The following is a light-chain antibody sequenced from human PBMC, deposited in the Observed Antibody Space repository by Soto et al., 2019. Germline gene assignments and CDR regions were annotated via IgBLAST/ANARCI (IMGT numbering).Light chain of an antibody. J-gene: IGKJ5*01. CDR2: GAS. CDR3: QQFHNWPPIT. V-gene: IGKV3-15*01. Sequence: EIVMTQSPATLSVSPGERVTLSCRASQDIRSSLAWYQQKPGQAPRLLIYGASIRATGVPATFSGSGSGTEFTLTISSLQSEDFAVYYCQQFHNWPPITFGQGTRLEIK. CDR1: QDIRSS.